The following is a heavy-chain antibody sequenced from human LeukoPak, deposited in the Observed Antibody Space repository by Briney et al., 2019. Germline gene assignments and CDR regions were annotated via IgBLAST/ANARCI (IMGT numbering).Heavy chain of an antibody. V-gene: IGHV3-43*02. CDR1: GFSFDDNA. Sequence: GGTLRLSCTATGFSFDDNAMHWVRQAPGKSLEWVSLISGDGVTTYYADSVKGRFTISRDNSKNSLYLQMNSLKTEDTALYYCAKDNPQSGYGYGATFGDWGQGTLVTVSS. CDR2: ISGDGVTT. D-gene: IGHD5-12*01. J-gene: IGHJ4*02. CDR3: AKDNPQSGYGYGATFGD.